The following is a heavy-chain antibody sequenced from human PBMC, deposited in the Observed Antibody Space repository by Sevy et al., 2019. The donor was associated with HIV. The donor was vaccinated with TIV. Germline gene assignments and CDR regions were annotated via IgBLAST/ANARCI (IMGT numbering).Heavy chain of an antibody. V-gene: IGHV3-30*18. J-gene: IGHJ6*02. CDR1: GFTFSSYG. Sequence: GGSLRLSCAVSGFTFSSYGMHWVRQAPGKGLEWVAVISYDGSNKYYADSVKGRFTISRDNSKNTLYLQMNSLRAEDTAVYYCAKDKSRETYYYYGMDVWGQGTTVTVSS. CDR2: ISYDGSNK. CDR3: AKDKSRETYYYYGMDV.